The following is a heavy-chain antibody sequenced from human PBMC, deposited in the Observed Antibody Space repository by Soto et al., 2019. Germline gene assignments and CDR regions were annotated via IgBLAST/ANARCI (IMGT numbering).Heavy chain of an antibody. CDR2: ISYDGSNK. D-gene: IGHD6-13*01. J-gene: IGHJ5*02. Sequence: GGSLRLSCAASGFTFSSYGMHWVRQAPGKGLEWVAVISYDGSNKYYADSVKGRFTISRDNSKNTLYLQMNSLRAEDTAVYYCAKEAANKSSSSWRCFDPWGHGTLFAVSS. CDR3: AKEAANKSSSSWRCFDP. CDR1: GFTFSSYG. V-gene: IGHV3-30*18.